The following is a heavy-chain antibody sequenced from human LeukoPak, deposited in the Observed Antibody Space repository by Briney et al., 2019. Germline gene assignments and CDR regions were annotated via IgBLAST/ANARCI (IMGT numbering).Heavy chain of an antibody. CDR1: GYSFTSSA. D-gene: IGHD6-13*01. Sequence: ASVKVSCKASGYSFTSSAISWVRQAPGQGLEWMGWISVYDANTKYAQKFQGRVTMTTDTSTSIAYMELRSLRSDDTALYYCARDSSTWSEGLNWFDPWGQGTLVTVS. CDR2: ISVYDANT. J-gene: IGHJ5*02. V-gene: IGHV1-18*01. CDR3: ARDSSTWSEGLNWFDP.